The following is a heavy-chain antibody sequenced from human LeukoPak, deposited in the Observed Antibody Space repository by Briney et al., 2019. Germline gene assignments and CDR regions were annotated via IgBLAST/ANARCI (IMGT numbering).Heavy chain of an antibody. Sequence: GGSLRLSCAASGFTFSSYWMSWVRQAPGKGLEWVANIKQDGSEKYYVDSVKGRFTISRDNAKNSLYLQMNSLRAEDTAVYYCARVFPEDVISSSWYEGGYFDYWGQGTLVTVSS. CDR1: GFTFSSYW. CDR2: IKQDGSEK. D-gene: IGHD6-13*01. J-gene: IGHJ4*02. CDR3: ARVFPEDVISSSWYEGGYFDY. V-gene: IGHV3-7*03.